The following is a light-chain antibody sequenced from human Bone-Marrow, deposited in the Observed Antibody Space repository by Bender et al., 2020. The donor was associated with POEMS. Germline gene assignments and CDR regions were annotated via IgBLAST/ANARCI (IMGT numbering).Light chain of an antibody. CDR2: EVN. V-gene: IGLV2-8*01. CDR3: SSYTSSSTLWVL. CDR1: ASDRGTTP. Sequence: QSVLTQPPSASATPGQRVTISCSRSASDRGTTPINWYQQHPGKAPKLMISEVNKRSSGVPDRFSGSKSGNTASLTVSGLQAEDEADYYCSSYTSSSTLWVLFGGGTKLTVL. J-gene: IGLJ2*01.